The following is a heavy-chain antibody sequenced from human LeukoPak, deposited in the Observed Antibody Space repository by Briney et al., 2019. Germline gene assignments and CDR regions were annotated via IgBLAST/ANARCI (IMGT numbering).Heavy chain of an antibody. V-gene: IGHV3-23*01. CDR1: GFTFSSYA. CDR2: ISGSGGST. CDR3: AKGRSLLCFGELIGDV. Sequence: GGSLRLSCAASGFTFSSYAMSWVRQAAGKGLEWVSAISGSGGSTYYADSVKGRFTISRDNSKNTLYLQMNSQRAEDTDVYYCAKGRSLLCFGELIGDVWGEGTTVTVSS. J-gene: IGHJ6*01. D-gene: IGHD3-10*01.